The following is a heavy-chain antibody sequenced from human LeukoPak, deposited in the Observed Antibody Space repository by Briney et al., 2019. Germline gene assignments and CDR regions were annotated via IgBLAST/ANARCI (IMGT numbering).Heavy chain of an antibody. Sequence: GGSLRLSCAASGFILSNFRMCWVRQAPGKGLEWVSRIIGSGDTNYADSVKGRFTISRDISMNTLYLQMNSLRAEDTAVYYCTKGASLYVTGPDFWGPGTLVIVSS. D-gene: IGHD5/OR15-5a*01. J-gene: IGHJ4*02. CDR1: GFILSNFR. V-gene: IGHV3-23*01. CDR2: IIGSGDT. CDR3: TKGASLYVTGPDF.